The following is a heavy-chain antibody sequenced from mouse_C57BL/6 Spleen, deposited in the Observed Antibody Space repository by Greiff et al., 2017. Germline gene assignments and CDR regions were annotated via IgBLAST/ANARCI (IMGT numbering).Heavy chain of an antibody. CDR2: IDPSDSYT. J-gene: IGHJ2*01. CDR1: GYTFTSYW. CDR3: ARAGNYYGSSSFFDY. D-gene: IGHD1-1*01. V-gene: IGHV1-50*01. Sequence: QVQLQQPGAELVKPGASVKLSCKASGYTFTSYWMQWVKQRPGQGLEWIGEIDPSDSYTNYNQKFKGKATLTVDTSSSPAYMQLSSLTSEDSAVYYCARAGNYYGSSSFFDYWGQGTTLTVSS.